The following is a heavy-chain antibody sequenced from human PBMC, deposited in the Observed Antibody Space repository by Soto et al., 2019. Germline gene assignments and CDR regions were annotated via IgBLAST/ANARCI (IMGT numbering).Heavy chain of an antibody. D-gene: IGHD6-6*01. CDR3: ARDASSIAARGWFDP. J-gene: IGHJ5*02. CDR2: IGTAGDT. V-gene: IGHV3-13*01. Sequence: EVQLVESGGGLVQPGGSLRLSCAASGFTFSSYDMHWVRQATGKGLEWVSAIGTAGDTYCPGSVKGRFTISRENAKNSLYLQMNSLRAEDTAVYYCARDASSIAARGWFDPWGQGTLVTVSS. CDR1: GFTFSSYD.